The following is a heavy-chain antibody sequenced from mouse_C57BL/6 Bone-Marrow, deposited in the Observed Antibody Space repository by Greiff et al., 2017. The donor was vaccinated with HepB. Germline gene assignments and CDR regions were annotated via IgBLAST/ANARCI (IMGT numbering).Heavy chain of an antibody. CDR2: ISGGGGNT. CDR3: ARQVYYYGSTLFDY. J-gene: IGHJ2*01. D-gene: IGHD1-1*01. CDR1: GFTFSSYT. Sequence: EVKLVESGGGLVKPGGSLKLSCAASGFTFSSYTMSWVRQTPEKRLEWVATISGGGGNTYYPDSVKGRFTISRDNAKNTLYLQMSSLRSEDTALYYCARQVYYYGSTLFDYWGQGTTLTVSS. V-gene: IGHV5-9*01.